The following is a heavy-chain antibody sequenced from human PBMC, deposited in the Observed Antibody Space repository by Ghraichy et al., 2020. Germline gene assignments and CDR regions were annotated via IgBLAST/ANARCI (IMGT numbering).Heavy chain of an antibody. CDR3: ARGPPIVVVPAATTPHHYGMDV. CDR1: GYTFTGYY. J-gene: IGHJ6*02. D-gene: IGHD2-2*01. CDR2: INPNSGGT. V-gene: IGHV1-2*02. Sequence: ASVKVSCKASGYTFTGYYMHWVRQAPGQGLEWMGWINPNSGGTNYAQKFQGRVTMTRDTSISTAYMELSRLRSDDTAVYYCARGPPIVVVPAATTPHHYGMDVWGQGTTVTVSS.